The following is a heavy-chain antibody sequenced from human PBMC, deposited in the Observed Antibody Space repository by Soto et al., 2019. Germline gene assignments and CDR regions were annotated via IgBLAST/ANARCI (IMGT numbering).Heavy chain of an antibody. D-gene: IGHD4-17*01. CDR3: ARDAHGDYDYYYYYYMDV. J-gene: IGHJ6*03. V-gene: IGHV1-46*03. CDR2: INPSGGSA. Sequence: QVQLVQSGAEVKKPGASVKVSCKASGYTFTSYYIHWVRQAPGQGLEWMGIINPSGGSANYAQKFQGRVTLTRDTSTSTVYMELSSLRSEDTAVYYCARDAHGDYDYYYYYYMDVWGKGTTVTVSS. CDR1: GYTFTSYY.